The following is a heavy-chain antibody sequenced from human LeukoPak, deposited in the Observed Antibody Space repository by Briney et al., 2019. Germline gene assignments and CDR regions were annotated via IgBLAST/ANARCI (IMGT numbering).Heavy chain of an antibody. CDR3: ARDGNLSSGWSYNWFDP. J-gene: IGHJ5*02. CDR1: GFTFSSYS. V-gene: IGHV3-48*01. D-gene: IGHD6-19*01. Sequence: PGGSLRLSCAASGFTFSSYSMNWVRQAPGKGLEWVSYISSSSSTIYYADSVKGRFTISRDNSKNTLYLQMNSLRAEDTAVYYCARDGNLSSGWSYNWFDPWGQGTLVTVSS. CDR2: ISSSSSTI.